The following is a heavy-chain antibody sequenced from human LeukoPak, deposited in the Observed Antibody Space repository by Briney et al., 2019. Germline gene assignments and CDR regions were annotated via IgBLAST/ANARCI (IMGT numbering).Heavy chain of an antibody. CDR2: IYYSGST. D-gene: IGHD3-22*01. J-gene: IGHJ4*02. CDR1: GGSISSSIYY. CDR3: ARYYYDSSGFDY. Sequence: SETLSLTCTVSGGSISSSIYYWSWIRQPPGKGLEWIGYIYYSGSTNYNPSLKSRVTISVDTSKNQFSLKLSSVTAADTAVYYCARYYYDSSGFDYWGQGTLVTVSS. V-gene: IGHV4-61*01.